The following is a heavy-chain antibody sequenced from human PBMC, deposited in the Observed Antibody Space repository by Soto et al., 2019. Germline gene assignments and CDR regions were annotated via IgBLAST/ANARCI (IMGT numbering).Heavy chain of an antibody. CDR3: ARDPLVRGDGLDV. CDR2: IKQDGSEK. Sequence: EVQLVESGGGLVQPGGSLRLSCAASGFTFSRYWMSWVRQAPGKGLEGVANIKQDGSEKYYVDSVKGRFTISRDNAKNSLYLQMHSLRAEDTAVYYCARDPLVRGDGLDVWGQGTTVTVSS. D-gene: IGHD3-10*01. J-gene: IGHJ6*02. V-gene: IGHV3-7*04. CDR1: GFTFSRYW.